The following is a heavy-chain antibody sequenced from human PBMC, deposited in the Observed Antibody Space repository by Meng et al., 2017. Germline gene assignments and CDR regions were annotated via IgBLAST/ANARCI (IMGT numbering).Heavy chain of an antibody. CDR3: ARTPTVTTYGD. Sequence: GESLKISCAASGFTFSIYWMSWVRQAPGKGLEWVANIKQDGSEKYYVDSVKGRFTISRDSAKNSLYLQMDSLRAEDTAVYYCARTPTVTTYGDWGQGALVTVSS. J-gene: IGHJ4*02. V-gene: IGHV3-7*01. D-gene: IGHD4-17*01. CDR1: GFTFSIYW. CDR2: IKQDGSEK.